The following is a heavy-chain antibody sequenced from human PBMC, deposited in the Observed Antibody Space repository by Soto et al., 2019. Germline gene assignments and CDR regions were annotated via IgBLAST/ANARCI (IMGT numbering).Heavy chain of an antibody. V-gene: IGHV1-18*01. CDR1: GYTFFTYD. CDR2: ISTYSGDT. Sequence: ASVKVSCKASGYTFFTYDISWVRQAPGQGLEWMGWISTYSGDTKYAQKFQGRVSMTTDTSTTTAYLELRSLRSDDTAVYYCARHHGPTTSENWFDPWGQGTLVTVSS. D-gene: IGHD5-12*01. J-gene: IGHJ5*02. CDR3: ARHHGPTTSENWFDP.